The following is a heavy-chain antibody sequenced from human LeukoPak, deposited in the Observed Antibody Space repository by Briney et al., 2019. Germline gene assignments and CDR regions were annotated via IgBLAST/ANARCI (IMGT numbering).Heavy chain of an antibody. CDR2: INWNGGST. CDR3: AGYGGSFPYYMDV. CDR1: GFTFDDYG. J-gene: IGHJ6*03. V-gene: IGHV3-20*04. Sequence: GGSLRLSCAASGFTFDDYGMSWVRQAPGKGLEWVSGINWNGGSTGYADSVKGRFTISRDNAKNSLYLQMNTLRAEDTATYYCAGYGGSFPYYMDVWGKGTTVTLSS. D-gene: IGHD1-26*01.